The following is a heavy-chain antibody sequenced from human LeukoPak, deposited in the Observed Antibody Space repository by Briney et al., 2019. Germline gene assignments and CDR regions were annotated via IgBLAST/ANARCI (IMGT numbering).Heavy chain of an antibody. CDR1: GDSISSSSYY. CDR2: IYYAGST. Sequence: SETLSLTCNVSGDSISSSSYYWSWIRVPPGKGLEWIVSIYYAGSTYYNPSLKSRVTLSVDTSTNHFSLNIKSVTAADTAMYYCARGRRIVVLPGRGYFDLWGSGTMVTVSS. J-gene: IGHJ2*01. V-gene: IGHV4-39*02. CDR3: ARGRRIVVLPGRGYFDL. D-gene: IGHD4/OR15-4a*01.